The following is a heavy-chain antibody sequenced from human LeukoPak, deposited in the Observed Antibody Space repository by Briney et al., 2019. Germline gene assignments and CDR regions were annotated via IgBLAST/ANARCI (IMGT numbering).Heavy chain of an antibody. D-gene: IGHD2-2*01. J-gene: IGHJ6*03. Sequence: ASVKVSCKASGFTFTDFYILWVRQAPGQGFEWVGWINPNHGVTNSAQRFQGRVTMTADPSISTAYMELRNLTSDDTAVYFCARQRLTSYPYYYFYLDFWGEGTTVTVS. CDR2: INPNHGVT. V-gene: IGHV1-2*02. CDR1: GFTFTDFY. CDR3: ARQRLTSYPYYYFYLDF.